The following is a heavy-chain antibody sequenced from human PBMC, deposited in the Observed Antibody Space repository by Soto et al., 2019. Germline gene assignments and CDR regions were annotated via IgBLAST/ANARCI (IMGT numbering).Heavy chain of an antibody. D-gene: IGHD3-10*01. J-gene: IGHJ6*02. CDR2: IIPILGIP. Sequence: ASVKVSCKASGYTFTSYYMHWVRQAPGQGLEWMGRIIPILGIPNYAQKFQGRVTITADKSTSTAYMELSSLRSEDTAVYYCARFRGSYGMDVWGQGTTVTVSS. CDR1: GYTFTSYY. CDR3: ARFRGSYGMDV. V-gene: IGHV1-69*02.